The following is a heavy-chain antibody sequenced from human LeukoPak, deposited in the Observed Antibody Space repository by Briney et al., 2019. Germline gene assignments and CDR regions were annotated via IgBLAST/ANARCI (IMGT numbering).Heavy chain of an antibody. CDR3: ARGYDPYYCGMDV. CDR1: GYTFTSYG. CDR2: ISAYNGNT. D-gene: IGHD1-14*01. Sequence: ASVNLSCTPSGYTFTSYGISRVREAPGPGREARGWISAYNGNTNYAQKLQGRVTMTTDTSTSTAYMELRNLRSDDTAVYYCARGYDPYYCGMDVWGQGTTVTVSS. J-gene: IGHJ6*02. V-gene: IGHV1-18*01.